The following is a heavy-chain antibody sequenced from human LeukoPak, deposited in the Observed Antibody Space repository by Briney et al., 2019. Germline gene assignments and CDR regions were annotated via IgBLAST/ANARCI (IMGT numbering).Heavy chain of an antibody. CDR3: ARVRWLVPSHFDY. J-gene: IGHJ4*02. D-gene: IGHD6-19*01. Sequence: PSETLSLTCAVYGGSFSGYYWSWIRQPPGKGLEWIGEINHSGSTNYNPSLKSRVTISVDTSKNQFSLKLSSVTAADTAVYYCARVRWLVPSHFDYWGRGTLVTVSS. V-gene: IGHV4-34*01. CDR2: INHSGST. CDR1: GGSFSGYY.